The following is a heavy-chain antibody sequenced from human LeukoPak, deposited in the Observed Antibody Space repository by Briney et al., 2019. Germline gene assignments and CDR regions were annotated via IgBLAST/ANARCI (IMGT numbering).Heavy chain of an antibody. CDR2: IYYSGST. J-gene: IGHJ3*02. V-gene: IGHV4-39*07. CDR3: TFNLGSGSYAFDI. Sequence: SETLSLTCTVSGASISTTTYYWGWIRQPPGKGLEWIGTIYYSGSTYYNPSLKSRVTISLDTSKNQFSLKLSSVTAADTAVCYCTFNLGSGSYAFDIWGQGTMVTVSS. D-gene: IGHD3-10*01. CDR1: GASISTTTYY.